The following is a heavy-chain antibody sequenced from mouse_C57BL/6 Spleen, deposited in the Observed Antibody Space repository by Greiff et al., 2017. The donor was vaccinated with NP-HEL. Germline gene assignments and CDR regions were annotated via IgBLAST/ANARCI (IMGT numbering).Heavy chain of an antibody. D-gene: IGHD2-1*01. V-gene: IGHV1-82*01. CDR1: GYAFSSSW. Sequence: QVQLKESGPELVKPGASVKISCKASGYAFSSSWMNWVKQRPGKGLEWIGRIYPGDGDTNYNGKFKGKATLTADKSSSTAYMQLSSLTSEDSVVYFCARSTMALDYWGQGTTLTVSS. CDR3: ARSTMALDY. J-gene: IGHJ2*01. CDR2: IYPGDGDT.